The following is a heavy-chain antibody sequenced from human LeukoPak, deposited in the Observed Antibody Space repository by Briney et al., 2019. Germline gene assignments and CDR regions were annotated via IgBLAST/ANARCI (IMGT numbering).Heavy chain of an antibody. CDR2: ISGSGGST. CDR1: GFTFSSYA. CDR3: ARSLYGSGRSYFDY. J-gene: IGHJ4*02. Sequence: PGGSLRLSCAASGFTFSSYAMSWVRQAPGKGLEWVSAISGSGGSTYYADSVKGRFTISRDNAKNSLYLQMNSLRAEDTAVYYCARSLYGSGRSYFDYWGQGTLVTVSS. V-gene: IGHV3-23*01. D-gene: IGHD3-10*01.